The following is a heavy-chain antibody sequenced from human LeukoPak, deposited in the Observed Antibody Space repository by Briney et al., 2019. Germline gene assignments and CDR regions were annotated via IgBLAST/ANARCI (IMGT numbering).Heavy chain of an antibody. D-gene: IGHD7-27*01. CDR3: TREVERGGSYWGGDS. Sequence: GGSLRLSCATSGFNFEDYAMNWVRQAPGKGLEWVGLITSKAYGETTELAASVKGRFSISRDESKPIAYLQMSSLKIEDTGVYYCTREVERGGSYWGGDSWGQGTQVTVSS. J-gene: IGHJ4*02. CDR2: ITSKAYGETT. CDR1: GFNFEDYA. V-gene: IGHV3-49*04.